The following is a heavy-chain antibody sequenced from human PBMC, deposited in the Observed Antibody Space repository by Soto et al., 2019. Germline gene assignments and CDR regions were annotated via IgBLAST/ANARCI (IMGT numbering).Heavy chain of an antibody. V-gene: IGHV3-30*18. CDR3: AEDHVVDGRVYGSSELFF. Sequence: PGGSLRLSCSASGFTFRSYGMQWVRQAPGKGLEWVASISFEGSKKFYADSVKGRFTISRDNSRNTLYLQMTSLRTEDTAVFYCAEDHVVDGRVYGSSELFFWGQGTQVTVSS. J-gene: IGHJ4*02. D-gene: IGHD3-10*01. CDR1: GFTFRSYG. CDR2: ISFEGSKK.